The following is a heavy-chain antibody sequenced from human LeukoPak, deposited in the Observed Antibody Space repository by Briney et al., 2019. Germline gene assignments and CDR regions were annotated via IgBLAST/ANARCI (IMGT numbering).Heavy chain of an antibody. J-gene: IGHJ4*02. Sequence: PGRPLRLSCAASGFIFSTHAMHWVRQAPGKGLEWVASISDDGGNKYYADSVKGRFTISRDNSKNTLHLQMNSLRPEDTAVYYCATPSYYYGSGSYQNGGPSTYYNWGQGTLVTVSS. D-gene: IGHD3-10*01. V-gene: IGHV3-30-3*01. CDR3: ATPSYYYGSGSYQNGGPSTYYN. CDR1: GFIFSTHA. CDR2: ISDDGGNK.